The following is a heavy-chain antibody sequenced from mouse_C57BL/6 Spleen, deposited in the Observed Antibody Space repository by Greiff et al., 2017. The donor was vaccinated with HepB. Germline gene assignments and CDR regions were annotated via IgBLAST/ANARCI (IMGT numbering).Heavy chain of an antibody. J-gene: IGHJ2*01. D-gene: IGHD3-2*02. CDR3: TKTAQATSHFDY. Sequence: VQLQQSGTVLARPGASVKMSCKTSGYTFTSYWMHWVKQRPGQGLEWIGAIYPGNSDTSYNQKFKGKAKLTAVTSASTAYRELSSLTNEDSAVYYCTKTAQATSHFDYWGQGTTLTVSS. CDR1: GYTFTSYW. V-gene: IGHV1-5*01. CDR2: IYPGNSDT.